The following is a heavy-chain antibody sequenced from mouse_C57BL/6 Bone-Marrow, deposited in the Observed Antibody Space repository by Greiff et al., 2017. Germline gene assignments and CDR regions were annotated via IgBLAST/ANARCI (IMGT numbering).Heavy chain of an antibody. CDR2: ISNGGGST. J-gene: IGHJ1*03. CDR1: GFTFSDYY. V-gene: IGHV5-12*01. D-gene: IGHD2-3*01. CDR3: ASLYDGYYYWYFDV. Sequence: EVHLVESGGGLVQPGGSLKLSCAASGFTFSDYYMYWVRQTPEKRLEWVAYISNGGGSTYYPDTVKGRFTISRDNAKNTLYLQMSRLKSEDTAMYYCASLYDGYYYWYFDVWGTGTTVTVSS.